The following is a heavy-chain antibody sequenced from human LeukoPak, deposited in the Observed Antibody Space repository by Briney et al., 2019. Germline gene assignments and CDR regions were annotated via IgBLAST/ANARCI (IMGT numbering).Heavy chain of an antibody. CDR2: IYYSGDI. CDR3: ARTARVPDS. CDR1: GTSISSYY. J-gene: IGHJ4*02. V-gene: IGHV4-59*01. D-gene: IGHD2-21*02. Sequence: SETLSLTCTVSGTSISSYYWSWIRQPPGKGLESMGYIYYSGDINYNPSLKSRVTMSLDASKNQFSLKLSSVTAADTVVYYCARTARVPDSRSQGTLVAVSS.